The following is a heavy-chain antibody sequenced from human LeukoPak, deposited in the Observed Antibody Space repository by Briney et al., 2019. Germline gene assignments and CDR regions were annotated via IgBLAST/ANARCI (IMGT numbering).Heavy chain of an antibody. D-gene: IGHD6-13*01. V-gene: IGHV3-48*04. CDR2: ISSSSSTI. Sequence: GGSLRLSCAASGFTFSSYSMNWVRQAPGKGLEWVSYISSSSSTIYYADSVKGRFTISRDNAKNSLYLQMNSLRAEDTAVYYCARVVGIAATDYWGQGTLVTVSS. CDR3: ARVVGIAATDY. CDR1: GFTFSSYS. J-gene: IGHJ4*02.